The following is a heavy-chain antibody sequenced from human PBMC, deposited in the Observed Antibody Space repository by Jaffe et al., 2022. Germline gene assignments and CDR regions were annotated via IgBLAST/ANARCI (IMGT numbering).Heavy chain of an antibody. CDR3: AGVGGADYDFRRAYSYYFDS. V-gene: IGHV4-59*01. D-gene: IGHD3-3*01. Sequence: QVQLQESGPGLVKPSETLSLTCSVSGGSIRNYYWSWIRQPPGKGLEWIGYIFYSGSTSYNPSLKSRVTISVDTSQNQFSLYLSSVTAADTAVYYCAGVGGADYDFRRAYSYYFDSWGQGTLVTVSS. J-gene: IGHJ4*02. CDR1: GGSIRNYY. CDR2: IFYSGST.